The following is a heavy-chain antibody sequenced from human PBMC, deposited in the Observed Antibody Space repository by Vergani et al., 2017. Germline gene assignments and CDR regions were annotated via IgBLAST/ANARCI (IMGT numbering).Heavy chain of an antibody. CDR3: TSLHYYGSGRVRDY. CDR2: IKSKTDGGTT. Sequence: VQLQESGPGLVKPSQTLSLTCTVSGGSISSGDYYWSWIRQPPGKGLEWVGRIKSKTDGGTTDYAAPVKGRFTISRDDSKNTLYLQMNSLKTEDTAVYYCTSLHYYGSGRVRDYWGQGTLVTVSS. V-gene: IGHV3-15*01. CDR1: GGSISSGDYY. J-gene: IGHJ4*02. D-gene: IGHD3-10*01.